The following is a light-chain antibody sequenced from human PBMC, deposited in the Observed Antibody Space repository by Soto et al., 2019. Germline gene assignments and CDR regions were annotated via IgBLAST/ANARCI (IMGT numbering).Light chain of an antibody. CDR1: QGISSY. CDR2: ASS. J-gene: IGKJ5*01. Sequence: DIQLTQSPSFLSASVGDRVTISCRASQGISSYLAWYQQTPGKAPKLLIYASSTLQSGVPSRFSGSGSGRDFTLTIGSLQPEDFATYYCQQLNTFPVTFGQGTRLDI. V-gene: IGKV1-9*01. CDR3: QQLNTFPVT.